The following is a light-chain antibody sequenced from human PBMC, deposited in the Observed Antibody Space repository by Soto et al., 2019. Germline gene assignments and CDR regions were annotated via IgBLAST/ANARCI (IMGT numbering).Light chain of an antibody. V-gene: IGLV2-8*01. CDR1: SSDVGGYNF. Sequence: QSVLTQPPSASGSPGQSVTISCTGTSSDVGGYNFVSWYQQHPGKAPKLMIYEVSERPSGVPDRFSGSKSGNTASLTVSGVPAEDEDDYYCSSYAGSNIVVFGGGTKLTVL. CDR2: EVS. CDR3: SSYAGSNIVV. J-gene: IGLJ2*01.